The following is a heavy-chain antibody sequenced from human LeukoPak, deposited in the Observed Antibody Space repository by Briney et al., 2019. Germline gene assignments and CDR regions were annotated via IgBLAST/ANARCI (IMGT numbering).Heavy chain of an antibody. CDR1: GYTFTSYG. CDR2: ISAYNGNT. Sequence: ASVKVSCKASGYTFTSYGISWVRQAPGQGLEWMGWISAYNGNTNYAQKLQGRVTMTTDTSTSTAYIERRSLRSDVTSVYYCASSYYYYYGMDVWGQGTSVTVSS. CDR3: ASSYYYYYGMDV. V-gene: IGHV1-18*01. J-gene: IGHJ6*02.